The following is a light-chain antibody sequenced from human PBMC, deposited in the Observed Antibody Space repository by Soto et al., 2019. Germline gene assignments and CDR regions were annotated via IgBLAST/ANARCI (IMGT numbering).Light chain of an antibody. J-gene: IGLJ3*02. Sequence: SYELTKPPSVSVAPGQTAMITCGGIDIGSKTVHWYQQRPGQAPVLVVFDDRYRPSGIPERFSGSNSGSTATLTIGRVEAGDEADYYCQVWDRNNNDVLFGGGTKLTVL. CDR1: DIGSKT. CDR2: DDR. CDR3: QVWDRNNNDVL. V-gene: IGLV3-21*02.